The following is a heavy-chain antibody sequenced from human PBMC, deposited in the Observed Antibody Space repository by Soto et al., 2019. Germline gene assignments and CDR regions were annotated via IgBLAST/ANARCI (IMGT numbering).Heavy chain of an antibody. D-gene: IGHD5-12*01. V-gene: IGHV4-4*07. Sequence: PSETLSLTCTVSGGFINTFYWSWVRQLAGKGLEWIGRIFSSGSTSFNPSLESRVAMSVDTSKNHFSLNLSSVTAADMAVYYCAREGSYSAYNFAHGILLWSSDFCGQGARFTVFS. CDR3: AREGSYSAYNFAHGILLWSSDF. J-gene: IGHJ4*02. CDR1: GGFINTFY. CDR2: IFSSGST.